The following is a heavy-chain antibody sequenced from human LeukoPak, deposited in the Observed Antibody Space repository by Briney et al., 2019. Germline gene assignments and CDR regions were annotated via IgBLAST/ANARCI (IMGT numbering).Heavy chain of an antibody. CDR1: GYTFTTYW. V-gene: IGHV5-51*01. CDR3: ARHGLGSSWFGFDY. CDR2: IYPGDSDP. J-gene: IGHJ4*02. Sequence: GESLKIYCKGSGYTFTTYWIGWVRQMPGKGLEWVGIIYPGDSDPRYSPSFQGQVTISAVKSISTAYLQWSSLKASDSAMYYCARHGLGSSWFGFDYWGQGTLVTVSS. D-gene: IGHD6-13*01.